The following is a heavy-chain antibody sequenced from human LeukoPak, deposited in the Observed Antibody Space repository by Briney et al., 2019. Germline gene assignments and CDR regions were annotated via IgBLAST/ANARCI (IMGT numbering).Heavy chain of an antibody. V-gene: IGHV3-23*01. CDR2: IRSSGGGT. Sequence: PGESLRLSCAASGFTFSTYAMSWVRQAPGKGLEWVSAIRSSGGGTAYADSVKGRFTISRDNSKNTLYLQMNSLRAEDTAVYYCAKDGDTVTDYWGQGTLVTVSS. CDR1: GFTFSTYA. D-gene: IGHD5-18*01. J-gene: IGHJ4*02. CDR3: AKDGDTVTDY.